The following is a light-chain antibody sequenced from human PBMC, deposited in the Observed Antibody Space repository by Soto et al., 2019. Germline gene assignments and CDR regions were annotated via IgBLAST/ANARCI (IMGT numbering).Light chain of an antibody. V-gene: IGKV3-15*01. Sequence: MTNAAATVSVYPGEGATLSCRASQTVNNNVAWYQLKDGQVPRLLIYGASTRATDIPARFSGSGSGTDFTLTICSLEPEDFAVYYCEQYCSSGTFAQGTKVDIK. CDR1: QTVNNN. J-gene: IGKJ1*01. CDR2: GAS. CDR3: EQYCSSGT.